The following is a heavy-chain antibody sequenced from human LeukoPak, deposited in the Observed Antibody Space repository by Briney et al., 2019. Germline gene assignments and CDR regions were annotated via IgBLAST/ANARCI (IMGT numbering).Heavy chain of an antibody. V-gene: IGHV3-30*04. D-gene: IGHD3-22*01. CDR3: AREYYYDSSGYNFDY. Sequence: GGSLRLSCAASGFSFNNFATHWVRQAPGKGLEWVAHISYDGSSKYNEDSVKGRFTISRDNAKNSLYLQMNSLRAEDTAVYYCAREYYYDSSGYNFDYWGQGTLVTVSS. CDR1: GFSFNNFA. J-gene: IGHJ4*02. CDR2: ISYDGSSK.